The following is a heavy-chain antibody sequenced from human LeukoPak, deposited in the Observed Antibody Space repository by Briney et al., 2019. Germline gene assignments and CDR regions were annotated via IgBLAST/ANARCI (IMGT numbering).Heavy chain of an antibody. V-gene: IGHV1-2*02. CDR2: INPNSGGT. CDR1: GYTFTGYY. Sequence: ASVKVSCKASGYTFTGYYMHWVRQAPGQGLEWMGWINPNSGGTNYAQKFQGRVTMTRDTSISTAYMELSRLRSDDTAVYYCARGVVLRVYAHDHFDYWGQGTLVTVSS. D-gene: IGHD2-8*01. CDR3: ARGVVLRVYAHDHFDY. J-gene: IGHJ4*02.